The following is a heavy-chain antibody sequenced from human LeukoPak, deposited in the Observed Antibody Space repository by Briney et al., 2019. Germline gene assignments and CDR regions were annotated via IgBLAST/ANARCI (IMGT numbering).Heavy chain of an antibody. V-gene: IGHV3-15*07. D-gene: IGHD3-10*01. Sequence: PGGSLRLSCSASGLTVTNAWMNWVRQAPGEGLDWVGRIASKTDGGATDYAAPVKGRFTISRDDSKNTLNLQMNSLKTEDTAVYYRTTGIRGDWGQGTLVTVSS. CDR2: IASKTDGGAT. J-gene: IGHJ4*02. CDR1: GLTVTNAW. CDR3: TTGIRGD.